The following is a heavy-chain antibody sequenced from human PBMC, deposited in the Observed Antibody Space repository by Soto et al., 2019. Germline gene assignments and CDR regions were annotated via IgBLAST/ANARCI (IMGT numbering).Heavy chain of an antibody. D-gene: IGHD5-12*01. CDR1: GGTFSSYT. CDR2: IIPILGIA. J-gene: IGHJ5*02. CDR3: ARTPSSGYELGWFDP. Sequence: QVQLVQSGAEVKKPGSSVKVSCKASGGTFSSYTISWVRQAPGQGLEWMGRIIPILGIANYAQKFQGRVTITADKSTSTAYMELSSLRSEDTAVYYCARTPSSGYELGWFDPWGQGTLVTVSS. V-gene: IGHV1-69*02.